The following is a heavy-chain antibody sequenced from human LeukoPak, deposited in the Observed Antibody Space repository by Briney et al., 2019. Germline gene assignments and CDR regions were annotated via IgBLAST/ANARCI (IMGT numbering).Heavy chain of an antibody. CDR2: ISVGSRSM. J-gene: IGHJ4*02. CDR1: GFSFSTYS. CDR3: AKDSGARTYYFDY. Sequence: GGSLRLSCAATGFSFSTYSMSWVHQAPGKGLEWVSYISVGSRSMDYVDSVKGRFTISRDNAKNSLYLQMNGLRAEDTALYYCAKDSGARTYYFDYWGQGTLVTVSS. D-gene: IGHD1-26*01. V-gene: IGHV3-48*01.